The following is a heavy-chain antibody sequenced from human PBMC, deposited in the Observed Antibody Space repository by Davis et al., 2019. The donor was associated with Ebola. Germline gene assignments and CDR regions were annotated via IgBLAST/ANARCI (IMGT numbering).Heavy chain of an antibody. CDR1: GYTLTELS. J-gene: IGHJ4*02. V-gene: IGHV1-24*01. CDR2: FDPEDGET. Sequence: ASVKVSCKVSGYTLTELSMHWVRQAPGKGLEWMGGFDPEDGETIYAQKFQGRVTMTEDTSTDTAYMELSSLRSEDTAVYYCARDGDYCGGDCSEGGFDYWGQGTLVTVSS. D-gene: IGHD2-21*02. CDR3: ARDGDYCGGDCSEGGFDY.